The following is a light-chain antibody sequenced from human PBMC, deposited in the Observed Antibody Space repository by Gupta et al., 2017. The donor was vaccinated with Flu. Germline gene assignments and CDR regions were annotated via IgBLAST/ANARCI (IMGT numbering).Light chain of an antibody. CDR1: SSDLGGTNY. V-gene: IGLV2-14*01. CDR2: EVS. Sequence: QSALTQAASVSGSPRQSRTISCTGSSSDLGGTNYVSWYQQHPGKAPKLIIYEVSNRPSGVSDRFSGSKSGNTASLTISGLQAEDEGDYYCSSKASSSARVFGGGTRLTVL. CDR3: SSKASSSARV. J-gene: IGLJ3*02.